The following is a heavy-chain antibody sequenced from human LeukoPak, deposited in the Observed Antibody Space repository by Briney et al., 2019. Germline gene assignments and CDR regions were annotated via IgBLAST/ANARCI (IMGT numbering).Heavy chain of an antibody. Sequence: GGSLRLSCAASGFTFSSYAMHWVRQAPGKGLEWVAVISYDGGNKYYADSVKGRFTISRDNSKNTLYLQMNSLRAEDTAVYYCARAYWDPWGQGTLVTVSS. D-gene: IGHD1-26*01. CDR2: ISYDGGNK. CDR3: ARAYWDP. CDR1: GFTFSSYA. V-gene: IGHV3-30-3*01. J-gene: IGHJ4*02.